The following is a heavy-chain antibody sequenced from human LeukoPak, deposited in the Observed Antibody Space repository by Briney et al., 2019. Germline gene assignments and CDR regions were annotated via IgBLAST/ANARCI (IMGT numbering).Heavy chain of an antibody. D-gene: IGHD6-6*01. V-gene: IGHV3-33*01. CDR2: IWYDGSEK. CDR3: ARDRGTTSSAGYYFDY. CDR1: GFTFSQFG. Sequence: GGSLRLSCAASGFTFSQFGMHWVRQAPGKGLVWVAIIWYDGSEKFYGDSVKGRVTISRDNSKNTLYLQMNSLRAEDRAVYYCARDRGTTSSAGYYFDYWGQGTLVTVSS. J-gene: IGHJ4*02.